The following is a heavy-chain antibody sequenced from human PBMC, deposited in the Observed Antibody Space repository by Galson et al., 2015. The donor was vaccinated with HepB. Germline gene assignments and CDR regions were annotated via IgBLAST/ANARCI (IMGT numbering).Heavy chain of an antibody. J-gene: IGHJ6*02. CDR2: INPNSGGT. D-gene: IGHD2-2*01. V-gene: IGHV1-2*02. Sequence: SGYTFTGYYIHWVRQAPGQGLEWLGWINPNSGGTNYAQRFQGRVTMTRDTSSSTAYMELSRLSSDDTAVYYCARWPCGDDYCGTTRRSYYYGLDVWGRGTTVTVSS. CDR1: GYTFTGYY. CDR3: ARWPCGDDYCGTTRRSYYYGLDV.